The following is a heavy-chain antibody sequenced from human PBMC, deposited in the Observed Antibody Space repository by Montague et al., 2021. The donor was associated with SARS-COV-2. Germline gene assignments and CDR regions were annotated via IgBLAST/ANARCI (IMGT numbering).Heavy chain of an antibody. J-gene: IGHJ6*02. CDR3: ARDGCLRLEFWIGPRGYYGAMDV. CDR1: GGSISSSSYY. V-gene: IGHV4-39*07. Sequence: SETLSLTCTVSGGSISSSSYYWGWIRQPPGKGLEWIGCIYYSGSTYYNPSLKSRVTISVDTSKNQFSLKLSSVTAADTAVYYCARDGCLRLEFWIGPRGYYGAMDVWGQGTMVTVSS. CDR2: IYYSGST. D-gene: IGHD3-3*01.